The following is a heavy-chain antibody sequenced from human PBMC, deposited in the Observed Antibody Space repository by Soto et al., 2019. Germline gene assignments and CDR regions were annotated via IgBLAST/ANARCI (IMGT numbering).Heavy chain of an antibody. D-gene: IGHD5-18*01. CDR2: IKSKTDGGTA. J-gene: IGHJ4*02. CDR3: SHGYYQYFES. V-gene: IGHV3-15*07. CDR1: GVTLTNVW. Sequence: GVTLTNVWMNWVRQAPGKGPEWVGRIKSKTDGGTADYAAPVKGRFTISRDDSENTLYLQMNSLKTEDTAVYYCSHGYYQYFESWGQGTLVTVSS.